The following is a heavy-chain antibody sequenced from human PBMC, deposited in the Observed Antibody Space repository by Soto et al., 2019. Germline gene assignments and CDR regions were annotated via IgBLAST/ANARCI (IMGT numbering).Heavy chain of an antibody. CDR1: GGSISSYY. CDR2: IYYSGST. CDR3: ASAHSGWALMGLEPREYYFDY. V-gene: IGHV4-59*01. D-gene: IGHD1-26*01. Sequence: PSETLSLTCTVSGGSISSYYWSWIRQPPGKGLEWIGYIYYSGSTNYNPSLKSRVTISVDTSKNQFSLKLSSVTAADTAVYYCASAHSGWALMGLEPREYYFDYWGQGTLVTVSS. J-gene: IGHJ4*02.